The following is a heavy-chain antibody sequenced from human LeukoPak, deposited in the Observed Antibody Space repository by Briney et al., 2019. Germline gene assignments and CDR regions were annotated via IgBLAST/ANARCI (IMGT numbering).Heavy chain of an antibody. CDR2: INNRGDST. Sequence: GGSLRLSCVASGFTFSSYSMNWVRQAPGKGLEWVSGINNRGDSTYSADSVKGRFTISRDTSKNTLYLQINSLRVEDTAVYYCAKGRIGFDTWGQGTLVTVSS. D-gene: IGHD2-15*01. CDR3: AKGRIGFDT. CDR1: GFTFSSYS. V-gene: IGHV3-23*01. J-gene: IGHJ5*02.